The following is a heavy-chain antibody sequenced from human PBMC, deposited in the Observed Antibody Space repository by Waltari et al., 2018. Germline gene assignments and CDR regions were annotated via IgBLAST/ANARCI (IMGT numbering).Heavy chain of an antibody. D-gene: IGHD5-18*01. Sequence: QVQLQESGPVLVKPSETLSLTCTVSGGSVSSGSYYWSWIRQPPGRVLEWIGFIYYSGRTNYNPARKRRVTISVDTSKNQFSLKLSCVTAADTAVYYCAGWGSGLDPTAMVLAFDYWGQGTLVTVSS. CDR2: IYYSGRT. CDR1: GGSVSSGSYY. CDR3: AGWGSGLDPTAMVLAFDY. J-gene: IGHJ4*02. V-gene: IGHV4-61*01.